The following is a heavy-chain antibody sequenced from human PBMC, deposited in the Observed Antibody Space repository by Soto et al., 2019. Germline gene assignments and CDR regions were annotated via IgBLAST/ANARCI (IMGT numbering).Heavy chain of an antibody. CDR1: GGTFSSYA. V-gene: IGHV1-69*01. Sequence: QVQLVQSGAEVKKPGSSVKVSCKASGGTFSSYAISWVRQAPGQGLEWMGGIIPIFGTANYAQKFQGRVTITADESTSTAYMELSSLRSEDTAVYYCVRERGKWDTAMVTSYYYYGMDVWGQVTTVTVSS. J-gene: IGHJ6*02. CDR3: VRERGKWDTAMVTSYYYYGMDV. D-gene: IGHD5-18*01. CDR2: IIPIFGTA.